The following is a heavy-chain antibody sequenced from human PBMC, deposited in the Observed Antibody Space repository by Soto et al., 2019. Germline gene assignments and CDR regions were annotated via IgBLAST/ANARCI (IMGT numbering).Heavy chain of an antibody. V-gene: IGHV3-23*01. D-gene: IGHD1-26*01. CDR1: GFTFSNYA. J-gene: IGHJ4*02. CDR2: ISASGGST. Sequence: GSLRLSCAASGFTFSNYAMNWVRQAPGKGLEWVSGISASGGSTNYADSVKGRFTISRDNSKNTLYLQMNSLRAEDTAVYYCAKRPLRDTTFDYWGQGTLVTVSS. CDR3: AKRPLRDTTFDY.